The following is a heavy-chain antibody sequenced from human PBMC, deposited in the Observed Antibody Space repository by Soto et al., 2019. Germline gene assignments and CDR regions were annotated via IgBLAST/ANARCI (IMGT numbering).Heavy chain of an antibody. D-gene: IGHD4-17*01. J-gene: IGHJ4*02. CDR1: GFSLSTNGVG. Sequence: QVTLKESGPTLVKPTQTVTLTCTFSGFSLSTNGVGVAWIRQPPGQALEWLALIDWADDKRSSPCLKTRLTISKDPSESQVVLTRTNMDPIDTATYYCARSRLDDGDYKTFDYCCEGTLVTVSA. V-gene: IGHV2-5*02. CDR3: ARSRLDDGDYKTFDY. CDR2: IDWADDK.